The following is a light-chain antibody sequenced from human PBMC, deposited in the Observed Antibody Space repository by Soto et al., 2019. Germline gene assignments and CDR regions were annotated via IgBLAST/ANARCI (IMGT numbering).Light chain of an antibody. CDR2: GAC. J-gene: IGKJ4*01. V-gene: IGKV3-20*01. CDR1: QSINIY. Sequence: EIVLTQSPGTLSLSPGERATLSCGASQSINIYLAWYQHKPGQSPRLVIYGACSRSTGIPDRFSGSGSGTEFTLTINRLEPADIAVYFCLQYDGSLTFGGGTKVEI. CDR3: LQYDGSLT.